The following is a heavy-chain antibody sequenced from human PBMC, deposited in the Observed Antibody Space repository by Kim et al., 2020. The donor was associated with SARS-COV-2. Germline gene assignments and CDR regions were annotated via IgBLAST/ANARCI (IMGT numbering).Heavy chain of an antibody. D-gene: IGHD1-26*01. CDR2: IIPIFGTA. CDR3: ARVSYSGSYCYAFDI. J-gene: IGHJ3*02. Sequence: SVKVSCKASGGTFSSYAISWVRQAPGQGLEWMGGIIPIFGTANYAQKFQGRVTITADESTSTAYMELSSLRSEDTAVYYCARVSYSGSYCYAFDIWGQGTMVTVSS. V-gene: IGHV1-69*13. CDR1: GGTFSSYA.